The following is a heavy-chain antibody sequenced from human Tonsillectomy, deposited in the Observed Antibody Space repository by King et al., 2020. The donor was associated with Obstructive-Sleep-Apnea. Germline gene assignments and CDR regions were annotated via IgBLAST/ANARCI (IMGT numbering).Heavy chain of an antibody. CDR3: ARVWQQWKSEFDY. CDR2: IHSDGGT. Sequence: VQLVESGGGLVQPGGSLRLSCAVSGFTVSSNYMSWVRQAPGKGLEWVSVIHSDGGTKYADSVKGRFTLSRDNSKNKLYLQMNSLRAEDTAVYYCARVWQQWKSEFDYWGQGTLVTVSS. CDR1: GFTVSSNY. V-gene: IGHV3-66*01. D-gene: IGHD6-19*01. J-gene: IGHJ4*02.